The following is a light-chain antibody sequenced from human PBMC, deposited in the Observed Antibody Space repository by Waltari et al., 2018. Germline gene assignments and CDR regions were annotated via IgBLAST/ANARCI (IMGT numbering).Light chain of an antibody. J-gene: IGKJ1*01. Sequence: EIVLTQSPGTLSLSPGERATLSCGASQSVSRPLAWYQQKPGQAPRLLIYGASSRATGIPERFSGGGFGTDFSLTISRLEPEDFAVYYCQHYVRLPVTFGQGTKVEIK. CDR3: QHYVRLPVT. CDR1: QSVSRP. CDR2: GAS. V-gene: IGKV3-20*01.